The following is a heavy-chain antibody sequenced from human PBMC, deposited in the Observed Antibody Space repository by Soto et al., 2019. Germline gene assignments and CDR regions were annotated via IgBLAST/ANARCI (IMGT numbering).Heavy chain of an antibody. CDR1: GFTFSSYG. CDR3: AKYDTPMVRGVVYYYYYMHV. CDR2: ISYDGSKK. J-gene: IGHJ6*03. V-gene: IGHV3-30*18. Sequence: QVQLVESGGGVVQPGRSLRLSCAASGFTFSSYGMHWVRQAPGKGLEWVAVISYDGSKKYYADSVKGRFTISRDNSKNPLYLQMNSLKAEDTAVYHCAKYDTPMVRGVVYYYYYMHVLGQGTTVTVSS. D-gene: IGHD3-10*01.